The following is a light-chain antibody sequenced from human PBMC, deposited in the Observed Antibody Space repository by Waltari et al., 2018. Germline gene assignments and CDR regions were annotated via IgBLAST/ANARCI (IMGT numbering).Light chain of an antibody. CDR1: QSLLFSNGYNY. V-gene: IGKV2-28*01. J-gene: IGKJ1*01. CDR3: MQALQTLWT. CDR2: LGS. Sequence: DIVMTQSPLSLPVTPGEPASISCRSSQSLLFSNGYNYLDCYLQKPGQSPQLLIYLGSNRASGVPDRFSGSGSGTDFTLKISRVEAEDVGVYYCMQALQTLWTFGQGTKVEIK.